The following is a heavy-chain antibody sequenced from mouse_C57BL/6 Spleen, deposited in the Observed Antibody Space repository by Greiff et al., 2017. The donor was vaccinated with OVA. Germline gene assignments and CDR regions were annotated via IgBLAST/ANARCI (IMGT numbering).Heavy chain of an antibody. D-gene: IGHD2-10*02. CDR1: GYTFTGYW. V-gene: IGHV1-9*01. J-gene: IGHJ2*01. CDR2: ILPGSGST. CDR3: AGPSSTVPYYFDY. Sequence: QVQLQQSGAELMKPGASVKLSCKATGYTFTGYWIEWVKQRPGHGLEWIGEILPGSGSTNYNEQFKGKDTFTADTSSNTAYMQLSSLTTEYSAIYYCAGPSSTVPYYFDYWRQGTTLTVSS.